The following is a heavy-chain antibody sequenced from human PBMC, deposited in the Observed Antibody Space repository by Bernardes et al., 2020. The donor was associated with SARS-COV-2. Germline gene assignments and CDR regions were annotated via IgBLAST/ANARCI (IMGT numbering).Heavy chain of an antibody. D-gene: IGHD3-9*01. CDR1: GGSISVSN. CDR3: AREEHYDILTGYYTIDY. J-gene: IGHJ4*02. Sequence: SETLSLTCTVSGGSISVSNWSWIWQPAAKGLEWIGLVYSSCNTNSSSSAYIPSPMTRVTMSVDTSKNQSSLKLTSVTAADTAVYYCAREEHYDILTGYYTIDYWGQGTLVAVSS. V-gene: IGHV4-4*07. CDR2: VYSSCNT.